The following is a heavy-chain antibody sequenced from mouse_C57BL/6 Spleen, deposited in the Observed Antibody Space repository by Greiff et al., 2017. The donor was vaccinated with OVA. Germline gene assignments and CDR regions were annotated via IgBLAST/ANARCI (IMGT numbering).Heavy chain of an antibody. J-gene: IGHJ2*01. CDR2: IYPGSGST. V-gene: IGHV1-55*01. CDR3: ARDFYYDGREDY. CDR1: GYTFTSYW. D-gene: IGHD1-1*01. Sequence: QVQLQQPGAELVKPGASVKMSCKASGYTFTSYWITWVKQRPGQGLEWIGDIYPGSGSTNYNEKFKSKATLTVDTSSSTAYMQLSSLTSEDSAVYYCARDFYYDGREDYWGQGTTLTVSS.